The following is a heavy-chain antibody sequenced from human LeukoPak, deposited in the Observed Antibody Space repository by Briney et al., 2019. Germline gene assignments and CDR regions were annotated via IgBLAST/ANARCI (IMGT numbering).Heavy chain of an antibody. D-gene: IGHD3-10*01. J-gene: IGHJ4*02. Sequence: SETLSLTCTVTGGSISSSSYYWGWIRQPPGKGLEWIGSIYYSGSTYYNPSLKSRVTISVDTSKNQFSLKLSSVTAADTAVYYCARTTMVRGPFGYWGQGTLVTVSS. CDR1: GGSISSSSYY. CDR3: ARTTMVRGPFGY. V-gene: IGHV4-39*01. CDR2: IYYSGST.